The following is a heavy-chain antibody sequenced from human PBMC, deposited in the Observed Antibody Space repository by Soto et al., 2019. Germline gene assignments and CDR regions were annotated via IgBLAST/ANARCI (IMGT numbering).Heavy chain of an antibody. V-gene: IGHV1-69*02. D-gene: IGHD3-3*01. CDR2: IIPILDVA. Sequence: QVQLVQSGAEVKRPGSSVKVSCQTSGGTFRTYTLTWVRQAPGQGLEWMGRIIPILDVANYAQKFQGRVTITADKSTTTAHMELRSLISEDTAVYYCARSIQEDTGVACPKDIRFAPWGQGTLVTVSS. J-gene: IGHJ5*02. CDR3: ARSIQEDTGVACPKDIRFAP. CDR1: GGTFRTYT.